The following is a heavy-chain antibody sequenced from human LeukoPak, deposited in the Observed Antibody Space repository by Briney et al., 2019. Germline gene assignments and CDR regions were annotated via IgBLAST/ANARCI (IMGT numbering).Heavy chain of an antibody. J-gene: IGHJ4*02. D-gene: IGHD5-12*01. Sequence: SETLSLTCTVSGGPISSYYWSWIRQPPGKGLEWIGYIYCSGSTNYNPTLKSRVTISVDTSKNQFSLKLSSVTAADTAVYYCARGGYSGYDFDYWGQGTLVTVSS. CDR3: ARGGYSGYDFDY. V-gene: IGHV4-59*13. CDR2: IYCSGST. CDR1: GGPISSYY.